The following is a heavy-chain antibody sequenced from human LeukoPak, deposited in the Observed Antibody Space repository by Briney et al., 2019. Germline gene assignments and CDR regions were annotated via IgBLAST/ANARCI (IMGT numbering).Heavy chain of an antibody. CDR3: ATIRRGSIYGYFDF. D-gene: IGHD5-18*01. Sequence: SETLSLTCTVSGASMSTHYWSWLRQPPGKGLEWIGYLLDSWRTKDNPSLQSRVTLSADTSKNQFSLRLTSVTAADAAVYYCATIRRGSIYGYFDFWGQGILVTVSS. CDR1: GASMSTHY. J-gene: IGHJ4*02. V-gene: IGHV4-59*11. CDR2: LLDSWRT.